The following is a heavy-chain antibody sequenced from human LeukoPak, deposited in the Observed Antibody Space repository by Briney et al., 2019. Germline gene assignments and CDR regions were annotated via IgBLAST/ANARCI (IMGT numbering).Heavy chain of an antibody. CDR2: INPSGGST. CDR1: GYTFTSYY. CDR3: ARHTMVRGVINPLDY. Sequence: GASVKVSCKASGYTFTSYYMHWVRQAPGQGLEWMGIINPSGGSTSYAQKFQGRVTMTRDTSTSTVYMELSSLRSEDTAVYYCARHTMVRGVINPLDYWGQGTLVTVSS. J-gene: IGHJ4*02. V-gene: IGHV1-46*01. D-gene: IGHD3-10*01.